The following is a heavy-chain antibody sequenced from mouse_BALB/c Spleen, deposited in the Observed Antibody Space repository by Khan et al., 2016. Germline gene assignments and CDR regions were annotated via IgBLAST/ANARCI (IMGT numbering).Heavy chain of an antibody. J-gene: IGHJ2*01. CDR2: INPDSSTI. V-gene: IGHV4-1*02. CDR1: GFDFSRYW. D-gene: IGHD2-4*01. Sequence: EVKLLESGGGLVQPGGSLKLSCAASGFDFSRYWMSWVRQAPGKGLEWLGEINPDSSTINYTPSLKDKFIISRDKAKNTLYLQMSNVRSEDTALYYCARQGDYDYDVYWGQGTTLTVSS. CDR3: ARQGDYDYDVY.